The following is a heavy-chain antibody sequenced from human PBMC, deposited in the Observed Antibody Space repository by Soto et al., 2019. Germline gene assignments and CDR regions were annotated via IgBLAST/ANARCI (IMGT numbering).Heavy chain of an antibody. J-gene: IGHJ3*02. CDR2: ISGSGGST. CDR1: GFTFSSYA. CDR3: AKGQKRIAAAGRMGAFDI. D-gene: IGHD6-13*01. Sequence: EVQLLESGGGLVQPGGSLRLSCAASGFTFSSYAMSWVRQAPGKGLEWVSAISGSGGSTYYADSVKGRFTISRDNSKNTLYLQMNGLRAEDTAVYYCAKGQKRIAAAGRMGAFDIWGQGTMVTVSS. V-gene: IGHV3-23*01.